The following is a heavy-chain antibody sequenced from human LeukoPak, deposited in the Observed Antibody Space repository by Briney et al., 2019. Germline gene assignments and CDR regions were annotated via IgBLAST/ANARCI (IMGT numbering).Heavy chain of an antibody. CDR3: ARDLAEGYYYGMDV. CDR1: GGSISSYY. Sequence: SETLSLTCTVSGGSISSYYWSWIRQPPGKGLEWIGYIYYSGSTNYNPSLKSRVTISVDTSKNQFSLKLSSVTAADTAVYYCARDLAEGYYYGMDVWGQGTTVTVSS. CDR2: IYYSGST. V-gene: IGHV4-59*01. J-gene: IGHJ6*02.